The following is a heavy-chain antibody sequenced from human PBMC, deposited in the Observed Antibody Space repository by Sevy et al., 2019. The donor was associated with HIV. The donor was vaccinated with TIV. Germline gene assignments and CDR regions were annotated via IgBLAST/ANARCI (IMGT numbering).Heavy chain of an antibody. CDR1: GFTFSSYW. V-gene: IGHV3-7*01. CDR3: ERRYYDFWSGYSRYYYYYYYMDV. Sequence: GGSLRLSCAASGFTFSSYWMSWVRQAPGKGLEWVANIKQDGSEKYYVDSVKGRFTISRDNAKNSLYLQMNSLRAEDTAEYYCERRYYDFWSGYSRYYYYYYYMDVWGKGTTVTVSS. CDR2: IKQDGSEK. J-gene: IGHJ6*03. D-gene: IGHD3-3*01.